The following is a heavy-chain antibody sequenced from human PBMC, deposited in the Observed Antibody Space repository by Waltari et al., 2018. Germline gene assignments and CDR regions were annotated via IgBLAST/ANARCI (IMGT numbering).Heavy chain of an antibody. CDR2: IYAGGT. Sequence: EVQLLESGGGLVRPGGSLRLSCVASGFTINIYGMSWGRQAQGEGLVWVSVIYAGGTYYADSVKGRFTISRDNSKNTLYLQMNSLRAEDTAVYYCAKSGSFWGYFDYWGQGTLVTVSS. D-gene: IGHD1-26*01. V-gene: IGHV3-23*03. J-gene: IGHJ4*02. CDR1: GFTINIYG. CDR3: AKSGSFWGYFDY.